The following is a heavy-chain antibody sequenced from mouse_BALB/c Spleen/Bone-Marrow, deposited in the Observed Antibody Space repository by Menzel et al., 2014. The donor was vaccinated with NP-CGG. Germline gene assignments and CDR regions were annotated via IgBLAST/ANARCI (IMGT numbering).Heavy chain of an antibody. CDR3: VREKGFAY. CDR1: GFSLTSYD. V-gene: IGHV2-9-2*01. CDR2: IWTGGST. Sequence: VQRVESGPGLVAPLQSLSITCTVSGFSLTSYDISWIRQPPGKGLEWLGVIWTGGSTNYNSAFMSRLSISKDNSKSQVFLKMNSLQTDDTAIYYCVREKGFAYWGQGTLVTVSA. J-gene: IGHJ3*01.